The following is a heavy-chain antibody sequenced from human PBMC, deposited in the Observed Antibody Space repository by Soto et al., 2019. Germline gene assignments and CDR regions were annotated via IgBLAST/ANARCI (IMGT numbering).Heavy chain of an antibody. V-gene: IGHV3-66*01. D-gene: IGHD5-12*01. CDR3: ARGIYLRYMDV. CDR2: IYSGGST. CDR1: GFTVSSNY. J-gene: IGHJ6*03. Sequence: EVQLVESGGGLVQPGGSLRLSCAASGFTVSSNYMSWVRQAPGKGLEWVSVIYSGGSTYYADSVKGRFTISRDNSKNTLYLQMNSLIAEDTAVYYCARGIYLRYMDVWGKGTTVTVSS.